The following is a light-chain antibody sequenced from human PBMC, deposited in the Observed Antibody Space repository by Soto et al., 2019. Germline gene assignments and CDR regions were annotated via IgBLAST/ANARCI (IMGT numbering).Light chain of an antibody. CDR3: CSYAGSSTFV. V-gene: IGLV2-23*02. J-gene: IGLJ1*01. CDR2: EVS. CDR1: SSDVGSYNL. Sequence: ALTPPASVSGSPGQSITISCTGTSSDVGSYNLVSWYQQHPGKAPKLMIYEVSKRPSGVSNRFSGSKSGNTASLTISGLQAEDEADYYCCSYAGSSTFVFGNGTKVTVL.